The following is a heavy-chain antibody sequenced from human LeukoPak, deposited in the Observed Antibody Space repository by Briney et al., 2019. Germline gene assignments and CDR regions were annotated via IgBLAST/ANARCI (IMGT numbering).Heavy chain of an antibody. D-gene: IGHD2-2*01. CDR1: GFTFSSYS. CDR3: ARDDNDCSSTSCPFDY. J-gene: IGHJ4*02. V-gene: IGHV3-21*01. Sequence: GGSLRLSCAASGFTFSSYSMNWVRQAPGKGLEWVSAISSSSSYIYYADSVKGRFTISRDNARNSLYLQMNSLRAEDTAVYYCARDDNDCSSTSCPFDYWGQGTLVTVSS. CDR2: ISSSSSYI.